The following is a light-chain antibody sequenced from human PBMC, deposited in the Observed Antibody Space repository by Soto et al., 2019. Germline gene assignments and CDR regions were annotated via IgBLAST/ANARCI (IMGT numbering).Light chain of an antibody. J-gene: IGKJ2*01. V-gene: IGKV1-9*01. CDR3: QQLNSYPRT. CDR2: AAS. Sequence: DIQLTQSPSFLSASVGDRVTITCRASQGIRSFLAWYQQKSGKAPRLLIYAASTLQSGVPSRFSGSGSGTEFTLTLSSLQPEDFATYYCQQLNSYPRTFGQGTILEIK. CDR1: QGIRSF.